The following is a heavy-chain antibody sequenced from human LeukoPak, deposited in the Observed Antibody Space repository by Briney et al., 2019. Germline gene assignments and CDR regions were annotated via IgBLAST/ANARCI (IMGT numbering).Heavy chain of an antibody. CDR1: GFTFSSYW. D-gene: IGHD4-17*01. Sequence: PGGSLRLSCAASGFTFSSYWMSWVRQAPGKGLEWVANIKQDGSEKYYVDSVKGRFTISRDNAKNSLYLQMNSLRAEDTAVYYCARYPMTTVTPYFDYWGQGTLVTVSS. V-gene: IGHV3-7*01. CDR3: ARYPMTTVTPYFDY. CDR2: IKQDGSEK. J-gene: IGHJ4*02.